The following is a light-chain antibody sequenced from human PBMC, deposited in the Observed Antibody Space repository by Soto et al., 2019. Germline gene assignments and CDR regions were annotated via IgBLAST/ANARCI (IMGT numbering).Light chain of an antibody. CDR3: QHLNTYPLT. J-gene: IGKJ4*01. CDR1: QGINSF. CDR2: AAS. V-gene: IGKV1-9*01. Sequence: DIQLTQSPSFLSASVGDRVTISCRASQGINSFLAWYQQKPGKAPNLLISAASTWRAGVPSRFSGSGSGTEFTLTISSLQPEDFATYYCQHLNTYPLTFGGGTKV.